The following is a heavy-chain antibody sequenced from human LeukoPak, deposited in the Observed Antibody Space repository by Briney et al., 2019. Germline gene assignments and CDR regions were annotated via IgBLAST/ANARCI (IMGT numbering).Heavy chain of an antibody. Sequence: SETLSLTCAVYGGSFSGYYWSWIRQPPGKGLEWIGEINHSGSTNYNPSLTSRVTISVYTSKNQFSLKLSSVTAADTAVYYCARDDGIVRPFDPWGQGTLVTVSS. V-gene: IGHV4-34*01. CDR3: ARDDGIVRPFDP. CDR2: INHSGST. D-gene: IGHD3-22*01. CDR1: GGSFSGYY. J-gene: IGHJ5*02.